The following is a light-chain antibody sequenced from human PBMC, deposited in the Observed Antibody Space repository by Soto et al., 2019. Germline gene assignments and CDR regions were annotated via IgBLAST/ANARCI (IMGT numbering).Light chain of an antibody. CDR3: QSYDSSLSHSV. J-gene: IGLJ1*01. Sequence: QAVLTQPPSVSGAPGQRVTISCTGSSSNVGSGYDVHWYQQLPGTAPRLLIYVNTIRPSGVPDRFSGSKSGTSASLAITGLQAEDEAHYYCQSYDSSLSHSVFGTGTKVTVL. V-gene: IGLV1-40*01. CDR2: VNT. CDR1: SSNVGSGYD.